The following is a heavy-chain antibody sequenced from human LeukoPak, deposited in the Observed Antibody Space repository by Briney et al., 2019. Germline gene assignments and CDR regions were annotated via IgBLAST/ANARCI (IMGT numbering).Heavy chain of an antibody. CDR1: GFTFSSYA. Sequence: PGGSLRLSCAASGFTFSSYAMHWVRQAPGKGLEWVAVISYDGSNKYYADSVKGRFTISRDNSKNTLYLQMNSLRAEDTAVYYCARDHFGAADLPSHWGQGTLVTVSS. CDR3: ARDHFGAADLPSH. V-gene: IGHV3-30-3*01. J-gene: IGHJ4*02. D-gene: IGHD3-16*01. CDR2: ISYDGSNK.